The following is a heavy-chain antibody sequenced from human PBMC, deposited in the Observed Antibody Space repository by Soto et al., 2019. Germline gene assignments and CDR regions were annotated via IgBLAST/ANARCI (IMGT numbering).Heavy chain of an antibody. Sequence: QVQLQQSGPGLVKPSQTLSLTCAISGDSVSSNSAAWNWIRQSPSRGLEWLGRTYYRSKWYNDYXXXVKSRITITPXXSXNXXSLQLNSVTPEDTAVYYCARASAAGTWYYYYGMDVWGQGTTVTVSS. V-gene: IGHV6-1*01. CDR2: TYYRSKWYN. CDR1: GDSVSSNSAA. D-gene: IGHD6-13*01. CDR3: ARASAAGTWYYYYGMDV. J-gene: IGHJ6*02.